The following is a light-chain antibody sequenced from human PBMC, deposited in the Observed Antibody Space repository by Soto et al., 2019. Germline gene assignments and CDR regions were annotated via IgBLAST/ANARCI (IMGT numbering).Light chain of an antibody. CDR2: DAS. CDR3: QQYNSYSRT. CDR1: QSISSW. Sequence: DIQMTQSPSTLSSSVGDRVTITCRASQSISSWLAWYQQKPGQAPKLLIYDASSLESGVPSRFSSSGSGTEFTLTISSLQPDDFATYYCQQYNSYSRTFGQGTKVEIK. V-gene: IGKV1-5*01. J-gene: IGKJ1*01.